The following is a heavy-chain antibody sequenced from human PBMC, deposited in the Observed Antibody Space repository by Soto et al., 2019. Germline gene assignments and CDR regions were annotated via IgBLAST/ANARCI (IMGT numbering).Heavy chain of an antibody. Sequence: QVQLAESGGGVVQPGRSLRISCAASGFSFSNHGMQWVRQAPGKGLEWVAVISYDGNVKYYTDSVKGRFTISRDNSQSTLCLQMDSLRPEDAAVYYCAKDLKVSGGFHGSLNYYYGMDVWGQGTTVTVSS. CDR2: ISYDGNVK. CDR1: GFSFSNHG. V-gene: IGHV3-30*18. D-gene: IGHD3-10*01. CDR3: AKDLKVSGGFHGSLNYYYGMDV. J-gene: IGHJ6*02.